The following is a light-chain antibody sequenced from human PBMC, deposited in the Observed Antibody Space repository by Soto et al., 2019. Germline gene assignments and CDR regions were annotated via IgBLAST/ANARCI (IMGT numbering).Light chain of an antibody. CDR1: QTINNK. J-gene: IGKJ2*01. Sequence: DIQMTQSSSTLSESVGDRVTITCRASQTINNKLAWYQKKPGKAPKLLIYDGSTLESGVPSRYSGSGCGTEVTLTIGSLQSVDLANYYYQLYDTYLRYTLGQG. V-gene: IGKV1-5*01. CDR2: DGS. CDR3: QLYDTYLRYT.